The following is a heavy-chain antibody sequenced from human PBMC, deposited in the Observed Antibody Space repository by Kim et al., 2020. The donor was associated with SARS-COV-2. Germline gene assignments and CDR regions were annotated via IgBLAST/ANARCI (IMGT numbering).Heavy chain of an antibody. J-gene: IGHJ4*02. CDR2: ISVSGGVI. CDR3: AKDGYGSGINFDY. CDR1: GFTFSTFA. D-gene: IGHD3-10*01. V-gene: IGHV3-23*01. Sequence: GGSLRLSCAASGFTFSTFAMSWVRQAPGKGLEWVSTISVSGGVIYYADSVKGRFTISRDNSKNTLSLQMNSLRADDTAVYYCAKDGYGSGINFDYWGPGTLVTVSS.